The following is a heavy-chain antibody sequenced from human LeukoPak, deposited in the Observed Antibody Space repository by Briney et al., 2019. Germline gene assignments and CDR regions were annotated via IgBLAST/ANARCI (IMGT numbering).Heavy chain of an antibody. J-gene: IGHJ4*02. D-gene: IGHD3-22*01. CDR1: GYSFTSYW. CDR2: IYPGDSDT. CDR3: ARTRNYYDSSGKFDY. Sequence: GKSLKISCKGSGYSFTSYWIGWVRQMPGKGLEWMGIIYPGDSDTRYSPSFQGQVTISADKSIYTAYLQWSSLKASDTAMYYCARTRNYYDSSGKFDYWGQGTLVTVSS. V-gene: IGHV5-51*01.